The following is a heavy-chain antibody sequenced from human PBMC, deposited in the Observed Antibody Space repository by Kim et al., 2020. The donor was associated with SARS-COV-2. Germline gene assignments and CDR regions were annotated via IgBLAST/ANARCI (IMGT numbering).Heavy chain of an antibody. J-gene: IGHJ3*02. CDR3: ARHFDAPNAFDI. V-gene: IGHV4-39*01. D-gene: IGHD3-9*01. Sequence: YYNPSIKSRVTISVHTSKNQFSLNLSSVTAADTAVYYCARHFDAPNAFDIWGQGTMVTVSS.